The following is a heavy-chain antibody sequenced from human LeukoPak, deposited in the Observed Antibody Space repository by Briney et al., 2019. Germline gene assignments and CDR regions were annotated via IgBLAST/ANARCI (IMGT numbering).Heavy chain of an antibody. Sequence: GGSLRLSCAASGFTFSDYYMSWIRQAPGKGLEWVSYVSSSGSSIYYADSVKGRFTISRDNAKNSLYLQMNSLRAEDTAVYYCARDPGEVRDVNWIQLWFPQGYYYYMDVWGKGTTVTVSS. CDR3: ARDPGEVRDVNWIQLWFPQGYYYYMDV. V-gene: IGHV3-11*01. CDR1: GFTFSDYY. CDR2: VSSSGSSI. D-gene: IGHD5-18*01. J-gene: IGHJ6*03.